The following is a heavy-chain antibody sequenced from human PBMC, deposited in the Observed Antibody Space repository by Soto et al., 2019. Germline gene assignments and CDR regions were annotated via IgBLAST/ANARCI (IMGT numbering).Heavy chain of an antibody. D-gene: IGHD3-10*01. CDR3: ARVDGSAPDGWFDP. V-gene: IGHV3-72*01. CDR2: TRNKANSYNT. J-gene: IGHJ5*02. CDR1: GFTFSDHY. Sequence: GGSLRLSCAASGFTFSDHYMDWVRQAPGKGLEWVGRTRNKANSYNTEYAASVKGRFTISRDDSKNSLYLQMNSLKTEDTAVDYCARVDGSAPDGWFDPWGQGTLVTVSS.